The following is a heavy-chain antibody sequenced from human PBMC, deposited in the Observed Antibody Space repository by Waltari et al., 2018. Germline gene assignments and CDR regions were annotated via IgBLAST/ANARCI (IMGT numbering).Heavy chain of an antibody. CDR3: ATGSAYYYDT. V-gene: IGHV3-64*07. J-gene: IGHJ5*02. CDR1: GPAVRNWG. CDR2: ISPSGDTT. Sequence: EVQLVESGGGLVQPGVYLSLSCSASGPAVRNWGMHWVRQAPGEGLELVSAISPSGDTTDYADSVKGRFTISRDNSKNTIYLQMDSLRLEDMAVYYCATGSAYYYDTWGQGILVTVSS. D-gene: IGHD3-22*01.